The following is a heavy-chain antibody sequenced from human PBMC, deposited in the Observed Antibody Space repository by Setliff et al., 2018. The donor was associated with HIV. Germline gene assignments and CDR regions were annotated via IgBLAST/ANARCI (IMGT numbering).Heavy chain of an antibody. CDR1: GGSISSYY. V-gene: IGHV4-34*01. CDR2: INHSGNT. J-gene: IGHJ3*02. Sequence: SETLSLTCSVSGGSISSYYWNWIRQPPGKGLEWIGEINHSGNTEYNSSLKSRVSISVDTSKNHLSLKLTSLTAADTAVYYCARRFLTTVVTLGFDIWGQGTRGTVS. D-gene: IGHD4-17*01. CDR3: ARRFLTTVVTLGFDI.